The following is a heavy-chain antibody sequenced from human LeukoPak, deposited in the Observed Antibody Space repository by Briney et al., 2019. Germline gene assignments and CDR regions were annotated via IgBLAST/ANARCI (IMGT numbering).Heavy chain of an antibody. V-gene: IGHV5-51*01. Sequence: GESLKISGKGSGYRFTSYWIGWVRRLPGKGLEWMGIIYPGDSDTRYSPSFQGQATISADKSISTAYLQWSSLKASDTAMYYCARLKTEMATIDYWGQGTLVTVSS. J-gene: IGHJ4*02. CDR2: IYPGDSDT. CDR1: GYRFTSYW. D-gene: IGHD5-24*01. CDR3: ARLKTEMATIDY.